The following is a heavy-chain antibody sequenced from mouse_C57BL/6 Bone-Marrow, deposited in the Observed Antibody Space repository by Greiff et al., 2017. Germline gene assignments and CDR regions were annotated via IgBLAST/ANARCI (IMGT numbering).Heavy chain of an antibody. J-gene: IGHJ3*01. D-gene: IGHD1-1*01. Sequence: EVQVVESGGGLVKPGGSLKLSCAASGFTFSSYAMSWVRQTPEKRLEWVATISDGGSYTYYPDNVKGRFTISRDNAKNNLYLQMSHLKSEDTAMYYGARDPYYYGSSPWFAYWGQGTLVTVSA. V-gene: IGHV5-4*01. CDR2: ISDGGSYT. CDR1: GFTFSSYA. CDR3: ARDPYYYGSSPWFAY.